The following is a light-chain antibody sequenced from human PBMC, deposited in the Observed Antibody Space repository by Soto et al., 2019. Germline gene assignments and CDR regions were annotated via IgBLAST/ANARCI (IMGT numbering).Light chain of an antibody. V-gene: IGKV3-20*01. CDR2: GAS. CDR1: QSVSSSY. CDR3: QQYGSSIFT. Sequence: EIVLTQSPGTLSLSPGERATLSCRASQSVSSSYLGWYQQKPGQAPRLLIYGASTRATGIPDRFSGSGSGTDFTLTISRLEPEDFAVYYCQQYGSSIFTFGLGTKVDIK. J-gene: IGKJ3*01.